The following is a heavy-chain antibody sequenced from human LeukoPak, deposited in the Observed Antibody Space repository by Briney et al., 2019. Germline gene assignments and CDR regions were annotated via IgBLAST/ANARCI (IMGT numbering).Heavy chain of an antibody. CDR1: GFTFSAYD. Sequence: GGSLRLSCAGSGFTFSAYDLSWVRQAQGQGLEWVAAISRSGSTPYYTASVKGRFTVSRDNSKNTLYLQMNSLRAEDTAVYYCARAAVAGEYYFDYWGQGTLVTVSS. J-gene: IGHJ4*02. CDR2: ISRSGSTP. CDR3: ARAAVAGEYYFDY. D-gene: IGHD6-19*01. V-gene: IGHV3-23*01.